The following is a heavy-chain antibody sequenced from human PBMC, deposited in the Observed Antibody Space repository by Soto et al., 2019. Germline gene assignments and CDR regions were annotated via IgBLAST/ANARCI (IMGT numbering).Heavy chain of an antibody. V-gene: IGHV4-39*01. CDR3: ARHGSN. CDR1: GVSISNSSYY. CDR2: IYYSGIT. J-gene: IGHJ4*02. Sequence: PSETLSLTCTVSGVSISNSSYYWGWIRRPPGKGLEWIGTIYYSGITYYNPSLKSRVTISVDKSKNQFSLKLTSVTAADTAVYYCARHGSNWGQGTLVTVSS.